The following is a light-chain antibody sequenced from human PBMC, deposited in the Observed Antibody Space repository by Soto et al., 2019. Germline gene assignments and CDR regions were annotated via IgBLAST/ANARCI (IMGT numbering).Light chain of an antibody. CDR2: WAS. Sequence: DTVMTQSPDSLAVSLGERATINCKSSQSILYSSKNKNYLAWYQQKPGQPPKLLIYWASTRESGVPDRFTGSGSVTDFTLTITSLQAEDAAVYYCQQHYRAPLTFGGGTRVEI. CDR1: QSILYSSKNKNY. CDR3: QQHYRAPLT. J-gene: IGKJ4*01. V-gene: IGKV4-1*01.